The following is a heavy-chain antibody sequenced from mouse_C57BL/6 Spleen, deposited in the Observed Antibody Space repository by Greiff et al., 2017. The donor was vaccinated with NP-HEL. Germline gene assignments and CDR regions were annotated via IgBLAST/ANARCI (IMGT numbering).Heavy chain of an antibody. CDR1: GYSFTGYY. CDR3: ARWEDYSDY. CDR2: INPSTGGT. D-gene: IGHD4-1*01. V-gene: IGHV1-42*01. Sequence: VQLKQSGPELVKPGASVKISCKASGYSFTGYYMNWVKQSPEKSLEWIGEINPSTGGTTYNQKFKAKATLTVDKYSSTAYMQLKSLTSEDSAVYYCARWEDYSDYWGQGTTLTVSS. J-gene: IGHJ2*01.